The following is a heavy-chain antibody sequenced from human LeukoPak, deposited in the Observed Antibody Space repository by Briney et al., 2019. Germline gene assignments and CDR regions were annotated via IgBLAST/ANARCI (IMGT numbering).Heavy chain of an antibody. Sequence: SETLSLSCTVSGGSISSGGYYWSWIRQHPGKGLEWIGYIYYSGSTYYNPSLKSRVTISVDTSKNQFSLKLSSVTAADTAVYYCARFEVYYDSSGYYYPRYYFDYWGQGTLVTVSS. CDR1: GGSISSGGYY. CDR3: ARFEVYYDSSGYYYPRYYFDY. D-gene: IGHD3-22*01. V-gene: IGHV4-31*03. J-gene: IGHJ4*02. CDR2: IYYSGST.